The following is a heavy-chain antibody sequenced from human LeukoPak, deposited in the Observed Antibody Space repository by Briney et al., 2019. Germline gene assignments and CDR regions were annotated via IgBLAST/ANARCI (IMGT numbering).Heavy chain of an antibody. D-gene: IGHD3-3*01. CDR2: ISSSGSTI. CDR3: ARGSKRFLEWLFKNNWFDP. V-gene: IGHV3-11*01. J-gene: IGHJ5*02. Sequence: GSLRLSCAASGFTFSDYYMSWIRQAPGKGLEWVSYISSSGSTIYYADSVKGRFTISRDNAKNSLYLQMNSLRAEDTAVYYCARGSKRFLEWLFKNNWFDPWGQGTLVTVSS. CDR1: GFTFSDYY.